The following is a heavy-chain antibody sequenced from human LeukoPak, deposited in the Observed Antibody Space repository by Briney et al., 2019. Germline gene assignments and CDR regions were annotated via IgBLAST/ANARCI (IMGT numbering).Heavy chain of an antibody. Sequence: SETLSLTCTVSGGSISSYYWGWIRQPPGKGLQWIATIYHSGRTYYNPSFTSRVTISVDTSKNQFSLKLTSVTAADSAVYYCARDRPDYYASGSYGPNYFDSWGQGTLVTVSS. CDR3: ARDRPDYYASGSYGPNYFDS. CDR1: GGSISSYY. D-gene: IGHD3-10*01. CDR2: IYHSGRT. J-gene: IGHJ4*02. V-gene: IGHV4-38-2*02.